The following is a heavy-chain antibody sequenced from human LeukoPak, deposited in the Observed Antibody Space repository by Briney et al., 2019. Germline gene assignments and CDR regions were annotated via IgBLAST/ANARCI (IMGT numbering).Heavy chain of an antibody. J-gene: IGHJ4*02. CDR3: VTDRSGSYDY. V-gene: IGHV4-4*07. D-gene: IGHD1-26*01. CDR1: GPSISSFY. CDR2: IYTSGGT. Sequence: IPSETLSLTCTVSGPSISSFYWSWIRQPAGEGLEWIGRIYTSGGTNYNPSLKSRVTMSIDTSKNQFSLKLYSVTAAQTAVYYCVTDRSGSYDYWGQGILVTVSS.